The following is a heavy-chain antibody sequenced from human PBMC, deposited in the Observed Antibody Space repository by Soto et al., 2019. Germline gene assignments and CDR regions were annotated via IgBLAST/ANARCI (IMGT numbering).Heavy chain of an antibody. Sequence: ASVKVSCKASGYTFTSYDINWVRQAPGQGLEWLAGTTPYSGNSDYAQKFQGRVTITTDTSISTAYMELRSLRSDDTAVYYCVLLGVFDHWGQGTLVTVSS. J-gene: IGHJ4*02. D-gene: IGHD3-3*01. CDR2: TTPYSGNS. V-gene: IGHV1-8*01. CDR1: GYTFTSYD. CDR3: VLLGVFDH.